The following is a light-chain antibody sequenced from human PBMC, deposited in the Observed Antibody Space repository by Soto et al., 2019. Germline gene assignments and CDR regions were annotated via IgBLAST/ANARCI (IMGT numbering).Light chain of an antibody. Sequence: DIQMTQSPSTLSASVGDRVTMTCRASQSISSWLAWYQQKPGKAPKLLIYDASSLESGVPSRLSGSGSGTEFTLTISSLQPDDFATYYCQQYNSYSTFGQATKVDIK. J-gene: IGKJ1*01. CDR2: DAS. CDR1: QSISSW. CDR3: QQYNSYST. V-gene: IGKV1-5*01.